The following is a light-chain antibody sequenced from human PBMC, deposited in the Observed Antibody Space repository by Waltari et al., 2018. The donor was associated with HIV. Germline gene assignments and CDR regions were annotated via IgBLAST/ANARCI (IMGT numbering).Light chain of an antibody. CDR3: AAWDDSLSGLWV. J-gene: IGLJ3*02. CDR1: SPHLGINY. Sequence: QSVLPQPPSASGTPGQRITISSSGTSPHLGINYVYWYQQRPGKAPKLLIYRNNQRPSGVPERFSGSKSGTSASLAISGLRSEDEADYYCAAWDDSLSGLWVFGGGTKLTVL. CDR2: RNN. V-gene: IGLV1-47*01.